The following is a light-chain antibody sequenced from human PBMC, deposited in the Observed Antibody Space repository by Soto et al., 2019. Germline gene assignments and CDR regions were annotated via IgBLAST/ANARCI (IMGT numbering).Light chain of an antibody. CDR1: SSDVGGYNY. CDR3: SSYTSSTSYV. J-gene: IGLJ1*01. V-gene: IGLV2-14*03. Sequence: QSALTQPASVSGSPGQSITISCTGTSSDVGGYNYVSWYQQHPGKAPKLMIYDVSNRRSGVSNRFSGSKSGNTASLTISGLQAEDEADYYCSSYTSSTSYVLGTGTKVTVL. CDR2: DVS.